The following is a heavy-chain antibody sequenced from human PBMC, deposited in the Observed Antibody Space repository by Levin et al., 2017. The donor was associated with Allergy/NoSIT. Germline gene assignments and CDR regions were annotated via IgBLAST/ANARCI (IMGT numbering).Heavy chain of an antibody. V-gene: IGHV3-7*03. J-gene: IGHJ4*02. CDR1: GFTFSSHW. D-gene: IGHD6-19*01. Sequence: GGSLRLSCAASGFTFSSHWMNWIRQTPGKGLEWVANIKQDGSEKYYVGSVKGRFTISRDNAKDSLYLQMNGLRAEDTAVYYCARGAGWLPDYWGQGTLVTVSA. CDR2: IKQDGSEK. CDR3: ARGAGWLPDY.